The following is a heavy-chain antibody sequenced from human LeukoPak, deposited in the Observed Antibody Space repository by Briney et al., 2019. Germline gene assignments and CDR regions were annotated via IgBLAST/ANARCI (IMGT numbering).Heavy chain of an antibody. D-gene: IGHD2-15*01. CDR2: ISYDGSNK. Sequence: GGSLRLSCAASGFTFSSYAMHWVRQAPGKGLEWVAVISYDGSNKYYADSVKGRFTISRDNSKNTLYLQMNSLRAEDTAVYYCARAILPYCSGGSCYDYYYYGMDVWGQGTTVTVSS. CDR1: GFTFSSYA. V-gene: IGHV3-30-3*01. J-gene: IGHJ6*02. CDR3: ARAILPYCSGGSCYDYYYYGMDV.